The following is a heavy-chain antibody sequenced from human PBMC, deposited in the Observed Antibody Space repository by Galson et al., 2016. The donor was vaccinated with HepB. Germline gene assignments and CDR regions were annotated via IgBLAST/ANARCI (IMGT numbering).Heavy chain of an antibody. Sequence: SETLSLTCTVSGGSISSGGYYWSWIRQHPGKGLEWIGEIHPSGSTNSNPSLKSRVTISVDRSRKQFYLRLYSVTAADTAVYYCARALAVNGAFDIWGQGTMVTVSS. J-gene: IGHJ3*02. D-gene: IGHD4-17*01. CDR1: GGSISSGGYY. CDR2: IHPSGST. CDR3: ARALAVNGAFDI. V-gene: IGHV4-39*07.